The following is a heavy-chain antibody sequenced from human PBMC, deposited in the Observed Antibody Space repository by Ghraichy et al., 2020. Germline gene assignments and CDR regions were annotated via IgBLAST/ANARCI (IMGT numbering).Heavy chain of an antibody. V-gene: IGHV3-48*02. D-gene: IGHD5-18*01. CDR3: ARDLQLWPKRYFDY. CDR2: ISSSSSTI. J-gene: IGHJ4*02. CDR1: GFTFSSYS. Sequence: SCAASGFTFSSYSMNWVRQAPGKGLEWVSYISSSSSTIYYADSVKGRFTISRDNAKNSLYLQMNSLRDEDTAVYYCARDLQLWPKRYFDYWGQGTLVTVSS.